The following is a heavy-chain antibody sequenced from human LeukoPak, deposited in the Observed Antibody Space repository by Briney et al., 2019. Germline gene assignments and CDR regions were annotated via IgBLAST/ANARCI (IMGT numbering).Heavy chain of an antibody. Sequence: PSQTLSLTCTVSGGSISSGSYYWSSIRQPAGKGLEWIGRIYTSGSTNHNPSLKSRVTISVDTSKNQFSLKLSSVTAADTALYYCARDRYSGYDRSFDYWGQGSLVTVSS. CDR2: IYTSGST. CDR3: ARDRYSGYDRSFDY. J-gene: IGHJ4*02. V-gene: IGHV4-61*02. CDR1: GGSISSGSYY. D-gene: IGHD5-12*01.